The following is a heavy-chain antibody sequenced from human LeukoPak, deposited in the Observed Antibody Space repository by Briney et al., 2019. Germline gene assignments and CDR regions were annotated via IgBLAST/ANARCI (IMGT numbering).Heavy chain of an antibody. J-gene: IGHJ4*02. Sequence: PSETLSLTCAVSGGSISSGGYSWSWIRQPAGKGLEWIGRIYTSGSTNYNPSPKSRVTISVDTSKNQFSLKLSSVTAADTAVYYCARVWGSYTIDYWGQGTLVTVSS. CDR3: ARVWGSYTIDY. D-gene: IGHD1-26*01. CDR1: GGSISSGGYS. CDR2: IYTSGST. V-gene: IGHV4-61*02.